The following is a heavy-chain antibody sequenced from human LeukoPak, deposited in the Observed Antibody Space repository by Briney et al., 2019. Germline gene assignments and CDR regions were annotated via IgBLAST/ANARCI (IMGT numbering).Heavy chain of an antibody. Sequence: SVKVSCKASGGSFTTYDISWVRQAPGQGLEWLGGIIPILNTPNYAQKFQGRITITADESTSTAYMELSSLRSEDTAVYCCATGDTILYYFDFWGQGTLVTVSS. D-gene: IGHD1-26*01. CDR2: IIPILNTP. J-gene: IGHJ4*02. CDR1: GGSFTTYD. V-gene: IGHV1-69*13. CDR3: ATGDTILYYFDF.